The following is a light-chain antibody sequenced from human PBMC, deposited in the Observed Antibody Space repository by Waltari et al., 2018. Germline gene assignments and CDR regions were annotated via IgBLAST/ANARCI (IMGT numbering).Light chain of an antibody. V-gene: IGKV1D-12*01. CDR2: AAP. J-gene: IGKJ3*01. CDR3: QQADSFPFT. CDR1: QVLNSW. Sequence: DIQMTQSPSSVSASVGDRVSITCRSSQVLNSWLAWYQQKPGKAPKLLISAAPRLQSGVPPRFSGAGSGRDFTLTISSLQPEDFATYYCQQADSFPFTFGPGTKVDIK.